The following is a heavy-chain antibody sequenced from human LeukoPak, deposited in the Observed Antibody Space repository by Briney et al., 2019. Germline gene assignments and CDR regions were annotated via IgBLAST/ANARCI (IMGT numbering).Heavy chain of an antibody. V-gene: IGHV4-31*03. Sequence: PSETLSLTCTVSGGSISSGGYYWSWLRQHPGKGLEWIGYIYYSGSTYYNPSLKSRVTISVDTSRNQFSLKLSSVTAADTAVYYCARDSRSSSSFDYWGQGTLVTVSS. CDR3: ARDSRSSSSFDY. J-gene: IGHJ4*02. CDR2: IYYSGST. D-gene: IGHD6-6*01. CDR1: GGSISSGGYY.